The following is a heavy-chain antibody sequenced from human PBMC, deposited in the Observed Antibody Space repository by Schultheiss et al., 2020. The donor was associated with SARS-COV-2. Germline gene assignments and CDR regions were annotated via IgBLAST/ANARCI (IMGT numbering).Heavy chain of an antibody. CDR1: GYTFTSYD. CDR2: MNPNSGNT. Sequence: ASVKVSCKASGYTFTSYDINWVRQATGQGLEWMGWMNPNSGNTGYAQKLQGRVTMTTDTSTSTAYMELRSLRSDDTAVYYCARGLHPYNWNDGGSPEAPYYWGQGTLVTVSS. D-gene: IGHD1-1*01. J-gene: IGHJ4*02. CDR3: ARGLHPYNWNDGGSPEAPYY. V-gene: IGHV1-8*01.